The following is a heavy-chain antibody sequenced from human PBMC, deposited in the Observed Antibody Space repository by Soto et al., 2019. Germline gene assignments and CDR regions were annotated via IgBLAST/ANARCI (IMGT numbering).Heavy chain of an antibody. D-gene: IGHD3-22*01. CDR1: GYTFTSYA. V-gene: IGHV1-3*01. J-gene: IGHJ4*02. CDR2: INAGNGNT. Sequence: ASVKVSCKASGYTFTSYAMHWVRQAPGQRLEWMGWINAGNGNTKYSQKFQGRVTITRDTSASTAYMELSSLRSEDTAVYYCARGGTYYYDSSGSPSDYWGQGTLVTVSS. CDR3: ARGGTYYYDSSGSPSDY.